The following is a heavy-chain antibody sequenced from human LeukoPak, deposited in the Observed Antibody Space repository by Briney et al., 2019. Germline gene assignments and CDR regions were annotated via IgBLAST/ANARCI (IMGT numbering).Heavy chain of an antibody. V-gene: IGHV3-30*02. D-gene: IGHD3-9*01. Sequence: PGGSLRLSCAASGFTFSSYGMHWVRQAPGKGLEWVAFIRYDGSNKYYADSVKGRLTISRDNSKNTLYLQMNSLRAEDTAVYYCAKSPLRYFDWPRNYYFDYWGQGTLVTVSS. CDR1: GFTFSSYG. CDR2: IRYDGSNK. CDR3: AKSPLRYFDWPRNYYFDY. J-gene: IGHJ4*02.